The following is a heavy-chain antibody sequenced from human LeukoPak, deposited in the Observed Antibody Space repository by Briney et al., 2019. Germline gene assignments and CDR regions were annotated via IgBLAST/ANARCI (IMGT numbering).Heavy chain of an antibody. CDR3: ARAVYGSGSYQFDY. D-gene: IGHD3-10*01. CDR1: GGSISSGDYY. Sequence: PSQTLSLTCTVSGGSISSGDYYWSWIRQPPGKGLEWIGYIYYSGSTYYNPSLKSRVTISVDTSKNQFSLKLSSVTAADTAVYYCARAVYGSGSYQFDYWGQGTLVTVSS. V-gene: IGHV4-30-4*01. CDR2: IYYSGST. J-gene: IGHJ4*02.